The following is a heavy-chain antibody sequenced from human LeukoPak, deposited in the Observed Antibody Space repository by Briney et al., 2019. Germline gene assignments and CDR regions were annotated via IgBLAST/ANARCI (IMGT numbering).Heavy chain of an antibody. CDR3: ARHPIGYSYGPEYYFDY. Sequence: PSGTLSLTCAVSGGSISSNNWWSWVRQPPGKGLEWIGSIYYSGSTYYNPSLKSRVTISVDTSKNQFSLKLSSVTAADTAVHYCARHPIGYSYGPEYYFDYWGQGTLVTVSS. J-gene: IGHJ4*02. CDR2: IYYSGST. CDR1: GGSISSNNW. V-gene: IGHV4-4*02. D-gene: IGHD5-18*01.